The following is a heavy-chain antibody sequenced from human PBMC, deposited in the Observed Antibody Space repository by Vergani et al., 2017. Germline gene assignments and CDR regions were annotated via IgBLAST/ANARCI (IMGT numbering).Heavy chain of an antibody. D-gene: IGHD3-16*02. CDR3: AGPDDYVWGSYRYSGLSY. V-gene: IGHV1-69*12. J-gene: IGHJ4*02. Sequence: QVQLVQSGAEVKKPGSSVKVSCKASGGTFSSYAISWVRQAPGQGLEWMGGIFPIFGTANYAQKFQGRVTITADESTSTAYMELSSLRSEDTAVYYCAGPDDYVWGSYRYSGLSYWGQGTLVTVSS. CDR2: IFPIFGTA. CDR1: GGTFSSYA.